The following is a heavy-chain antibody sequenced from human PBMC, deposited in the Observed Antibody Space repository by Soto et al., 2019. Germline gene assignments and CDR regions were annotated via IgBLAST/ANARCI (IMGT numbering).Heavy chain of an antibody. CDR2: ISAYNGNT. CDR1: GYTFTNYG. J-gene: IGHJ6*02. D-gene: IGHD1-26*01. V-gene: IGHV1-18*04. Sequence: QVQLVQSGAEVKKPGASVKVSCKASGYTFTNYGISWVRQAPGQGLEWMGWISAYNGNTNYAQKLQGRVTMTTDTSTSTAYMELRRLRSDDTAVYYCARDPRPLWEPYYYYGMYVWVQGTTVTVSS. CDR3: ARDPRPLWEPYYYYGMYV.